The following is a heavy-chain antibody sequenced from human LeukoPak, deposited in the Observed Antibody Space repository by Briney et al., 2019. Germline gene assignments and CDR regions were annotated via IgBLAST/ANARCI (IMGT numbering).Heavy chain of an antibody. CDR3: AREGSGSLDY. J-gene: IGHJ4*02. CDR2: INVDGTST. Sequence: PGGSLRPSCAPSAFSFSTHSMHWLRQAPGNGPVWVSRINVDGTSTSYADSVKDRFTISRDNAKNTLYLQMNSLRAEDTAMYYCAREGSGSLDYWGQGTLVTVSS. D-gene: IGHD1-26*01. CDR1: AFSFSTHS. V-gene: IGHV3-74*01.